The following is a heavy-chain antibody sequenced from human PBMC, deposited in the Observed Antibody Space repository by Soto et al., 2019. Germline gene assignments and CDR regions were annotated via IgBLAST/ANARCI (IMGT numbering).Heavy chain of an antibody. D-gene: IGHD3-22*01. V-gene: IGHV1-46*01. J-gene: IGHJ4*02. CDR3: ARPNEGAYET. Sequence: QVQLVQSGAEVKQPGASVKVSCKASGYSFISNYIHWLRQAPGQGLEWMAIGNPGGGGTTFAHHFQGRVTMTTDTSANTMYMELSSLRSEDTAVYYCARPNEGAYETWGQGTLITVS. CDR1: GYSFISNY. CDR2: GNPGGGGT.